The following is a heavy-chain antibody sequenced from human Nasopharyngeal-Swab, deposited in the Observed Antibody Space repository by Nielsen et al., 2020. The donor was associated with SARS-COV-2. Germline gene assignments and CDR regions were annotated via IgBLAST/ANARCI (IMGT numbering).Heavy chain of an antibody. CDR2: IYYRGST. J-gene: IGHJ6*02. Sequence: WIRQPPGKGLEWIAGIYYRGSTYYNPSLESRLTISVDTSKNHFSLKLTPVTAADTAVYYCAKHPDGRWFGELSYYYYGLDVWGQGTTVTVSS. CDR3: AKHPDGRWFGELSYYYYGLDV. V-gene: IGHV4-39*01. D-gene: IGHD3-10*01.